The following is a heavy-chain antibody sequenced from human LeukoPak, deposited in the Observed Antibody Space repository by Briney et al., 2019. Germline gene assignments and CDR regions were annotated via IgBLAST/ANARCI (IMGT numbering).Heavy chain of an antibody. J-gene: IGHJ3*02. CDR1: GGAISSGGYY. CDR2: IYYSGST. D-gene: IGHD2-15*01. CDR3: ARVSPDCSGGSCTRTRGHGGSFDI. Sequence: SQTLSLTCTVSGGAISSGGYYWSWIRQHPGKGLEWIGYIYYSGSTYYNPSLKSRVTISVDTSKNQFSLKLSSVTAADTAVYYCARVSPDCSGGSCTRTRGHGGSFDIWGQGTMVTVSS. V-gene: IGHV4-31*03.